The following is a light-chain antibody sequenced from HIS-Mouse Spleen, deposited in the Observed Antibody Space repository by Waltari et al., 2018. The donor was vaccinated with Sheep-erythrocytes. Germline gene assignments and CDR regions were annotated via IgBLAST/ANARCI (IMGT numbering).Light chain of an antibody. J-gene: IGLJ2*01. CDR1: NIGSKS. CDR3: QVWDSSSDHVV. CDR2: DES. Sequence: SYVLTQPPSVSVAPGKTARITCGGNNIGSKSVHWYQQKPGQAPVLVVYDESDRPSGIPERFSGSNSVNTATLTISRVEAGDEADYYCQVWDSSSDHVVFGGGTKLTVL. V-gene: IGLV3-21*03.